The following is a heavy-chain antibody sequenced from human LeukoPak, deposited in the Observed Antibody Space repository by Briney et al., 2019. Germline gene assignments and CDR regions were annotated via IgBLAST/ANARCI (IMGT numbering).Heavy chain of an antibody. CDR2: INPRGGST. J-gene: IGHJ5*02. V-gene: IGHV1-46*01. Sequence: GASVKVSCKASGYTFTTYYMHWVRQAPGQGPEWMGIINPRGGSTDYAQKFQGRVTMTRDMATSTDYMEVSSLRSEDTAVYYCARDNSVGDSAWWFDPWGQGTLVTVSS. CDR3: ARDNSVGDSAWWFDP. D-gene: IGHD5-12*01. CDR1: GYTFTTYY.